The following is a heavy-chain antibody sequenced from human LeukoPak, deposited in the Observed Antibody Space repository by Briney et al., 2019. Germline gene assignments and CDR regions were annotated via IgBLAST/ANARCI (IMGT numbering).Heavy chain of an antibody. Sequence: GGSLRLSCAASGFTFSSYSMNWVRQAPGKGLEWVSSISGSSASTFYADSVKGRFIISRDNSRNTLYLQMNSLRAEDTAVYYCANTDLSYTWSSDWGQGTLVTVSS. J-gene: IGHJ4*02. CDR3: ANTDLSYTWSSD. V-gene: IGHV3-23*01. D-gene: IGHD2-2*02. CDR1: GFTFSSYS. CDR2: ISGSSAST.